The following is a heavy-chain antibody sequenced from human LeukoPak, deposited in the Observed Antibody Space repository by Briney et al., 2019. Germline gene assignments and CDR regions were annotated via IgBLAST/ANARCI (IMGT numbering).Heavy chain of an antibody. V-gene: IGHV4-39*07. D-gene: IGHD3-9*01. CDR2: IYYGGST. CDR3: ARGGYDFLTGYYTPYYFDY. J-gene: IGHJ4*02. CDR1: GGSISTSSYY. Sequence: SETLSLTCTVSGGSISTSSYYWGWIRQPPGKGLEWIGSIYYGGSTYYNPSLKSRVTISVDTSKNQFSVKLSSMTAADTAVYYCARGGYDFLTGYYTPYYFDYWGQGTLVTVSS.